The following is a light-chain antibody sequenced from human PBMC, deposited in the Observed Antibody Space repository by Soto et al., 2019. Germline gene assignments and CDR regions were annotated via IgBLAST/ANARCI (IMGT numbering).Light chain of an antibody. CDR3: QQRSNWPPEVT. V-gene: IGKV3-11*01. CDR2: DAS. Sequence: EIVLTQSPDTLSLSPGERATLSCRASRSVSSSLAWYQQKPGQAPRLLIYDASNRATGIPARFSGSGSGTDFTLTISSLEPEDLAVYYCQQRSNWPPEVTFGPGTKVDIK. CDR1: RSVSSS. J-gene: IGKJ3*01.